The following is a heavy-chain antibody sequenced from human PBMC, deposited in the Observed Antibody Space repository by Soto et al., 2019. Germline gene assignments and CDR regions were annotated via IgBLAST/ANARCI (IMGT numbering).Heavy chain of an antibody. CDR1: GRSFSSDG. Sequence: QLQLEQSGPEVKKPGSSVKVSCKASGRSFSSDGVSWVRQAPVQGLEWMGGIIPVFGNTKYVQRFQGRLTITADKSTSTVYMEISSLSSEDTAVYFCARGQYYSLGSADTSYFCFGIVVLGQVPTVIVAS. CDR2: IIPVFGNT. J-gene: IGHJ6*02. V-gene: IGHV1-69*06. D-gene: IGHD3-10*01. CDR3: ARGQYYSLGSADTSYFCFGIVV.